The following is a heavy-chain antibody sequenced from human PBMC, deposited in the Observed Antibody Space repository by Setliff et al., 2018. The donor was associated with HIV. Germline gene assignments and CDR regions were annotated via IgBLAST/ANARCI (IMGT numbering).Heavy chain of an antibody. CDR2: INHRGTT. J-gene: IGHJ6*02. V-gene: IGHV4-34*03. CDR1: GGSFSGYS. Sequence: SETLSLTCGVYGGSFSGYSWTWIRQPPGKGLEWIGGINHRGTTIYNSSLKSRFTISGDRSNNQLSLSLSSVTAAVTAVYSLSRPGARHVYGMDVWG. D-gene: IGHD3-16*02. CDR3: SRPGARHVYGMDV.